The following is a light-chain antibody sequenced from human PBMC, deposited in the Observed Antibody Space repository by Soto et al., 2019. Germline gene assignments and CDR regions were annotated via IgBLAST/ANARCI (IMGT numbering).Light chain of an antibody. CDR1: QSVSSN. CDR3: QQYHNWLT. V-gene: IGKV3-15*01. CDR2: GAS. Sequence: EIVMTQSPATLSVSPGERATLSCRASQSVSSNLAWYQQKPGQAPRLLIYGASTRATGLPARFGGSGSGTEFTLTISSLQSEDFAVYYCQQYHNWLTFGGGTRVEIK. J-gene: IGKJ4*01.